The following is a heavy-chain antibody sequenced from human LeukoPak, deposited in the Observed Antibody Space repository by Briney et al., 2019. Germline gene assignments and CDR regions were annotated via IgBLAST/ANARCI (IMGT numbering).Heavy chain of an antibody. CDR2: IYLSGST. J-gene: IGHJ2*01. CDR1: GYSISSGYY. V-gene: IGHV4-38-2*02. CDR3: ARVYYSSSYDYWYFDL. D-gene: IGHD6-13*01. Sequence: SETLSLTCTVSGYSISSGYYWGWIRQPPGKGLEWIGSIYLSGSTYYNPSLKSRVTISVDTSKNQFSLKLSSVTAADTAVYYCARVYYSSSYDYWYFDLWGRGTLVTVSS.